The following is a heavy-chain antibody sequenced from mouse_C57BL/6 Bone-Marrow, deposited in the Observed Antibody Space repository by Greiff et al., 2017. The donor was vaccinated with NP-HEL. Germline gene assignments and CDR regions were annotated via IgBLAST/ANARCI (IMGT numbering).Heavy chain of an antibody. D-gene: IGHD2-4*01. Sequence: EVKLMESGGGLVKPGGSLKLSCAASGFTFSSYAMSWVRQTPEKRLEWVATISDGGSYTYYPDNVKGRFTISRDNAKNNLYLQMSHLKSEDTAMYYCARDGYYDYDGGFDYWGQGTTLTVSS. V-gene: IGHV5-4*01. CDR1: GFTFSSYA. CDR2: ISDGGSYT. J-gene: IGHJ2*01. CDR3: ARDGYYDYDGGFDY.